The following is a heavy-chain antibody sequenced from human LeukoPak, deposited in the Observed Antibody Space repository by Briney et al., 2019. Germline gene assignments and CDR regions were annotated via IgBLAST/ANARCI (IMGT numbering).Heavy chain of an antibody. D-gene: IGHD4-23*01. Sequence: PGGSLRLSCAGSGFTFSSYAMTWVRQAPGKGLEWVSGISGSGGSTYYADSVQGRFTISRDNSKNTLYLQMNSLRAEDTAVYYCAKGRVYGGNSDPFDYWGREPWSPSPQ. V-gene: IGHV3-23*01. CDR3: AKGRVYGGNSDPFDY. CDR1: GFTFSSYA. J-gene: IGHJ4*02. CDR2: ISGSGGST.